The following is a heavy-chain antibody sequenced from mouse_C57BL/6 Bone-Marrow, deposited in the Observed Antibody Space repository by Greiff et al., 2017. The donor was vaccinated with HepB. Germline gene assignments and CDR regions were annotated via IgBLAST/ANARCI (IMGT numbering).Heavy chain of an antibody. V-gene: IGHV6-3*01. Sequence: EVKVEESGGGLVQPGGSMKLSCVASGFTFSNYWMNWVRQSPEKGLEWVAQIRLKSDNYATHYAESVKGRFTISRDDSKSSVYLQMNNLRAEDTGIYYCTGRGSHWYFDVWGTGTTVTVSS. CDR3: TGRGSHWYFDV. J-gene: IGHJ1*03. CDR2: IRLKSDNYAT. CDR1: GFTFSNYW. D-gene: IGHD1-1*01.